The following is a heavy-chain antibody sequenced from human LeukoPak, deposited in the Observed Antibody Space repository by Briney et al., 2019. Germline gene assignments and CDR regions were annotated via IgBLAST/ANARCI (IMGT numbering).Heavy chain of an antibody. J-gene: IGHJ5*02. V-gene: IGHV3-30*03. D-gene: IGHD4-17*01. CDR3: AMIPTTVTTGEFDP. CDR2: ISHDGTYK. CDR1: GFTFSSYG. Sequence: GGSLRLSCAASGFTFSSYGMHWVRQAPGKGLEWVAVISHDGTYKFYADSVKGRFTISRDNSKNTLYLQMDSLRAEDMAVYYCAMIPTTVTTGEFDPWGQGTLVTVSS.